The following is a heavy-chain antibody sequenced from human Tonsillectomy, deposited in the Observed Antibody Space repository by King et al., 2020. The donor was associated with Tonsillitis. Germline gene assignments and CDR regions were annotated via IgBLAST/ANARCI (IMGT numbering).Heavy chain of an antibody. Sequence: VQLVESGGGVVQPERSLRLSCAASGFTFSTYGMHWVRQAPGKGLEGVALIWPDANNKYYAESVKGRFTISRDNSKNMLDLQMNSLRAEDTAIYYCAGDQGGLGHDAFDIWGQGTMVTVSS. D-gene: IGHD3/OR15-3a*01. CDR3: AGDQGGLGHDAFDI. CDR2: IWPDANNK. J-gene: IGHJ3*02. CDR1: GFTFSTYG. V-gene: IGHV3-33*08.